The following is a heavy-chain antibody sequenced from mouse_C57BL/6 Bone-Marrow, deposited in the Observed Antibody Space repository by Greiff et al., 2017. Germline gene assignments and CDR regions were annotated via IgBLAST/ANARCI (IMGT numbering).Heavy chain of an antibody. CDR2: IDPSDSYT. V-gene: IGHV1-69*01. CDR1: GYTFTSYW. J-gene: IGHJ2*01. D-gene: IGHD2-3*01. Sequence: QVQLQQPGAELVMPGASVKLSCKASGYTFTSYWMHWVKQRPGQGLEWIGEIDPSDSYTNYNQKFKGKSTLTVDKSSSTAYMQLSSLTSEDSAVYYGARLYDCYYFYFDYWGQGTTLTVSS. CDR3: ARLYDCYYFYFDY.